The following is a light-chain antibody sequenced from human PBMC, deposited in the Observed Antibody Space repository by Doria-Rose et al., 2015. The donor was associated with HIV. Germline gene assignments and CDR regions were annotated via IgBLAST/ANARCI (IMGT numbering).Light chain of an antibody. Sequence: QAVVTQEPSVSGAPGQRVAISCTGSSSNIGAGFDVNSYQQFPGTAPKLLIHGNTNRPSGVPDRFSGSKSGTSASLAISGLRAEDEADYYCQSYDSRLSVYVFGTGTKVTVL. CDR1: SSNIGAGFD. CDR3: QSYDSRLSVYV. J-gene: IGLJ1*01. V-gene: IGLV1-40*01. CDR2: GNT.